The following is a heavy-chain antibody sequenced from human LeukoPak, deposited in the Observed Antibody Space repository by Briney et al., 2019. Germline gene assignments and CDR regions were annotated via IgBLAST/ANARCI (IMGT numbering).Heavy chain of an antibody. Sequence: AGTSLTLSCAASAFTFTNYGMHWVRQAPGKGLEWVAVIWYDGSNQYYADSVKGRFTISRDNSKNTLYLQMDSLRAEDTAVYYCARGYHTVDIWGQGTMVTVSS. J-gene: IGHJ3*02. V-gene: IGHV3-33*01. CDR2: IWYDGSNQ. CDR3: ARGYHTVDI. D-gene: IGHD2-2*01. CDR1: AFTFTNYG.